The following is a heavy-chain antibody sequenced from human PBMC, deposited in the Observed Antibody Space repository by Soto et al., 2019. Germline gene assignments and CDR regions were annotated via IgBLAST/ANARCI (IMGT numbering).Heavy chain of an antibody. V-gene: IGHV4-31*03. CDR2: IYYSGST. J-gene: IGHJ6*02. CDR3: ARDFTDSSGPTLGMGV. CDR1: GGSISSGGYY. D-gene: IGHD6-19*01. Sequence: SETLSLTCTVSGGSISSGGYYWSWIRQHPGEGLEWIGYIYYSGSTYYNPSLKSRVTISVDTSKNQFSLKLSSVTAADTAVYYSARDFTDSSGPTLGMGVWGQGTMVTVSS.